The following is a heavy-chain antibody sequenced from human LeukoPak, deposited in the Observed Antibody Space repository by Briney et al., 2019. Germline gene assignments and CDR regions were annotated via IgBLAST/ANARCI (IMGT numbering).Heavy chain of an antibody. CDR1: GFPFSSHW. D-gene: IGHD3-22*01. V-gene: IGHV3-7*01. CDR3: ARVNTMIVVVTNYYYYYYMDV. Sequence: GALRLPCSASGFPFSSHWMSWVRQAPGKGLGWVANIKQDWSEKYYVDSVKGRFTISRDNAKNSLYLQMNSLRAEDTAVYYCARVNTMIVVVTNYYYYYYMDVWGKGTTVTVSS. CDR2: IKQDWSEK. J-gene: IGHJ6*03.